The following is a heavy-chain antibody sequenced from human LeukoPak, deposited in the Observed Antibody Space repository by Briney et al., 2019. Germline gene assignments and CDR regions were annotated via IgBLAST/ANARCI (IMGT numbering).Heavy chain of an antibody. CDR1: GGSFSGYY. J-gene: IGHJ6*03. V-gene: IGHV4-34*01. Sequence: SETLSLTCAVYGGSFSGYYWSWIRQPPGKGLEWIGEINHSGSTNYNPSLKSRVTISVDTSKNQFSLKLSSVTAADTAAYYCARRPRVAARRGGTYYYYYMDVWGKGTAVTVSS. CDR3: ARRPRVAARRGGTYYYYYMDV. CDR2: INHSGST. D-gene: IGHD6-6*01.